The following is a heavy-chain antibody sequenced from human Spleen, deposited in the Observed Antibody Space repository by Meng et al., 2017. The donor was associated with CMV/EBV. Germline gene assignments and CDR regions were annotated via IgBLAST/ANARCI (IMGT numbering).Heavy chain of an antibody. CDR1: GDY. Sequence: GDYWSWIRQPPGKGLEWIGENNHSGSTNYNPSLKSRVTISVDTSKNQFSLKLSSVTAADTAVYYCARVRRERPNRNSGSYPVGGPFDYWGQGTLVTVSS. V-gene: IGHV4-34*01. CDR3: ARVRRERPNRNSGSYPVGGPFDY. D-gene: IGHD1-26*01. CDR2: NNHSGST. J-gene: IGHJ4*02.